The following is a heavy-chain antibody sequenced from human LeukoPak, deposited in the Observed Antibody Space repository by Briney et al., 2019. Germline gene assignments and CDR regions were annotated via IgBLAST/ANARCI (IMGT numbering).Heavy chain of an antibody. CDR2: IYHSGST. CDR1: GGSISSNNW. J-gene: IGHJ4*02. Sequence: SGTLSLTCAVSGGSISSNNWWTWVRQPPGKGLEWIGEIYHSGSTNYNPSLKSRVTISVDTSKNQFSLKLSSVTAADTAVYYCARRNYYDSSGYYYGYFDYWGQGTLVTVSS. CDR3: ARRNYYDSSGYYYGYFDY. V-gene: IGHV4-4*02. D-gene: IGHD3-22*01.